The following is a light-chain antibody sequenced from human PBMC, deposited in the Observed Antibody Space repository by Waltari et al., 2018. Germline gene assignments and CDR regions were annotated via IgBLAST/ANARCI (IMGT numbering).Light chain of an antibody. CDR3: QQRSNWPPGELT. CDR1: QSVSSY. CDR2: EAS. V-gene: IGKV3-11*01. J-gene: IGKJ4*01. Sequence: EIVLTQSPATLSLSPGERATLSCRASQSVSSYLAGYQQKPGQAPRLLIYEASTRATGIPARFSGSGSGTDFTLTISSLEPEDFAVYYCQQRSNWPPGELTFGGGTKVEIK.